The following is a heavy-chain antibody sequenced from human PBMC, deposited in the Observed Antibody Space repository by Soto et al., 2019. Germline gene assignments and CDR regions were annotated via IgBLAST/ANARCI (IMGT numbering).Heavy chain of an antibody. V-gene: IGHV3-23*01. J-gene: IGHJ5*01. Sequence: EMQLLESGGGLVQPGGSLRLACAASGLSFRNYAMAWVRQVPGEGLQWVSGINAGAGSSHYAASVKGRFTISRDNSRNYLYLHMDSLRAEDTAIYYCAKGPNYDFWSGYYRSGYSWFDFWGQGTLVIVSS. CDR1: GLSFRNYA. D-gene: IGHD3-3*01. CDR2: INAGAGSS. CDR3: AKGPNYDFWSGYYRSGYSWFDF.